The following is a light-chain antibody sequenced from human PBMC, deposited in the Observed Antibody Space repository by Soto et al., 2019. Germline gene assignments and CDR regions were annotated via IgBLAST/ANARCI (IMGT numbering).Light chain of an antibody. CDR1: SSDIGGYDF. Sequence: QSALTQPPSASGSPGQSVTISCTGTSSDIGGYDFVSWYQQHSGKAPKLIIYEVIKRPSGVPDRFSGSKSGNTASLTVSGLQAEDEADYYCSSYAGSRNVLFGGGTKLTVL. J-gene: IGLJ2*01. V-gene: IGLV2-8*01. CDR2: EVI. CDR3: SSYAGSRNVL.